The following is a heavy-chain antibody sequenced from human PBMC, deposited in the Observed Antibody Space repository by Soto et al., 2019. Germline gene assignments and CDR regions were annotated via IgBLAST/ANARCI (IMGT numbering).Heavy chain of an antibody. V-gene: IGHV1-18*01. Sequence: GASVKVSCKASGYTFTSYDITWVRQAPGQGLECLGWISTYNGYTNYAQKLQGRVTMTTDTSTTTAYMELRSLRSDDTAVYYCARGGSSTSSGFDYWAQGTLVTVS. CDR2: ISTYNGYT. D-gene: IGHD2-2*01. J-gene: IGHJ4*02. CDR3: ARGGSSTSSGFDY. CDR1: GYTFTSYD.